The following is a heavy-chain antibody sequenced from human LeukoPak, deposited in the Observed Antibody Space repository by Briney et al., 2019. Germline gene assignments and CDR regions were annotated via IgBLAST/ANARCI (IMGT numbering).Heavy chain of an antibody. CDR3: AGGGWLHSLVGDY. J-gene: IGHJ4*02. CDR1: GGTISSYY. V-gene: IGHV4-59*01. Sequence: SETLSLTCTVSGGTISSYYWSWIRQPPGKGLEWIGYIYYSGNTNYNPSLKSRVTISVDTSKNQFSLKLSSVTAADTAVYYCAGGGWLHSLVGDYWGQGTLVTVSS. D-gene: IGHD5-24*01. CDR2: IYYSGNT.